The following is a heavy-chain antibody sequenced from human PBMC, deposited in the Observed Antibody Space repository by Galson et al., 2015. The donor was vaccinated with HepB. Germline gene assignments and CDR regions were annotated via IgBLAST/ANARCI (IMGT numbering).Heavy chain of an antibody. V-gene: IGHV3-21*01. Sequence: SLRLSCAASGFTFSSYSMNWVRQAPGKGLEWVSYISSSSNYIYYADSVKGRFTISRDNAKNSLYLQMNSLRAEDTAVYYCARTMRAGQPYFDYWGQGTLVTVSS. CDR1: GFTFSSYS. J-gene: IGHJ4*02. D-gene: IGHD3-10*01. CDR2: ISSSSNYI. CDR3: ARTMRAGQPYFDY.